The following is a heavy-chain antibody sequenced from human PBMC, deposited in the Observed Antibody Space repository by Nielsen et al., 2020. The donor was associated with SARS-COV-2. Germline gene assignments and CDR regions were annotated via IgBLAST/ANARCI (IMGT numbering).Heavy chain of an antibody. CDR1: GFTFSGST. CDR2: INPSGGST. D-gene: IGHD3-16*02. J-gene: IGHJ6*02. CDR3: ARDPYWRLRLGELSQRGDSFLGMDV. V-gene: IGHV1-46*01. Sequence: GESLKISCAASGFTFSGSTMHWVRQAPGQGLEWVGIINPSGGSTSYAQKVQGRVTMTRDTSTSTVYMELSSLISEDTAVYYCARDPYWRLRLGELSQRGDSFLGMDVWGQGTTVTVSS.